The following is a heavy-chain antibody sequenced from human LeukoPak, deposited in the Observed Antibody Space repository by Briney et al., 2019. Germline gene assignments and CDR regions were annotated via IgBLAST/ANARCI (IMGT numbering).Heavy chain of an antibody. CDR3: AREGGGSTTSFDY. CDR2: IYYSGST. D-gene: IGHD1-1*01. J-gene: IGHJ4*02. CDR1: GGSISSGGYY. Sequence: SETLSLSCTVSGGSISSGGYYWSWIRQHPGKGLEWIGYIYYSGSTYYNPSLKSRVTISVDTSKNQFSLKLSSVTAADTAVYYCAREGGGSTTSFDYWGQGTLVTVSS. V-gene: IGHV4-31*03.